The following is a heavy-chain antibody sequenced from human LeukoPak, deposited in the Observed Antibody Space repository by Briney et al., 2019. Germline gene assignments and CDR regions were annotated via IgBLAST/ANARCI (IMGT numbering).Heavy chain of an antibody. CDR3: AREIFGSGSYPDL. V-gene: IGHV3-33*01. J-gene: IGHJ5*02. Sequence: GRSLRLSCAAPGFAFNTYAMHWVRQAPGQGLEWVALIWHDGSHKFYSNSVRGQFTISRDNSKNTVSLQMNNLRPEDTAVYYCAREIFGSGSYPDLWGQGTLVTVSS. CDR2: IWHDGSHK. CDR1: GFAFNTYA. D-gene: IGHD3-10*01.